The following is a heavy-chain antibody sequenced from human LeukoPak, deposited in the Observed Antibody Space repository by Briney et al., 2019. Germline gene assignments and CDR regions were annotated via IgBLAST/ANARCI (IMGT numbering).Heavy chain of an antibody. Sequence: PSETLSLTCTVSGGSISSGSYYWSWIRQPAGKGLEWIGRIYTSGSTNYNPSLKSRVTISVDTSKNQFSLKLSSVTAADTAVYYCARTSSANDYWGQGTLVTASS. CDR1: GGSISSGSYY. CDR3: ARTSSANDY. D-gene: IGHD2-2*01. J-gene: IGHJ4*02. V-gene: IGHV4-61*02. CDR2: IYTSGST.